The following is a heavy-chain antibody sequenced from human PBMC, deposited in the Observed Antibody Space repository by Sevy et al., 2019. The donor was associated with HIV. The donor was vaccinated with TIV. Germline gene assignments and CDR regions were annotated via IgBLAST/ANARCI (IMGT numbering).Heavy chain of an antibody. CDR2: IYYSWST. CDR1: GGSISSYY. D-gene: IGHD2-21*01. J-gene: IGHJ4*02. Sequence: SETLSLTCTVSGGSISSYYWSWIRQPPGKGLEWIVYIYYSWSTNYNPSLKSRVTISVDTSKNQFSLKLSSMTAADTAVYYCARAYCVEEFHFDYWGQGALVTVSS. CDR3: ARAYCVEEFHFDY. V-gene: IGHV4-59*13.